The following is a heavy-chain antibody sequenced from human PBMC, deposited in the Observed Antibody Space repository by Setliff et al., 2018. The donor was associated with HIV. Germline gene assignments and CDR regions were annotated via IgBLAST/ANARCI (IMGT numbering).Heavy chain of an antibody. CDR2: IHPSGGST. D-gene: IGHD2-15*01. CDR3: AGVLYCSGGSCYGGEYWFDL. V-gene: IGHV1-46*01. J-gene: IGHJ5*02. Sequence: GASVKVSCKASGYTFTSYYIHWVRQAPGQGLEWMGVIHPSGGSTSYAQRFQDRVTMTRDTSTSTVYMELSSLRSEDTAVYYCAGVLYCSGGSCYGGEYWFDLWGQGTLVTVSS. CDR1: GYTFTSYY.